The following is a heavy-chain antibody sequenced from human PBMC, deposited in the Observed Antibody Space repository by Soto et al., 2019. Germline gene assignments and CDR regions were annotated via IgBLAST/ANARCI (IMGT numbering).Heavy chain of an antibody. V-gene: IGHV3-9*01. J-gene: IGHJ4*02. Sequence: EVQLVESGGGLVQPGRSLRLSCAASGFTFDDYAMDWVRQGPGKGLEWVSGISWNSGSLAYADSVKGRFTISRDNAKNALYLQMDRLRVEDTAFYYCVRVWGCRRCDYWGQGTLFTVSS. CDR3: VRVWGCRRCDY. D-gene: IGHD1-26*01. CDR2: ISWNSGSL. CDR1: GFTFDDYA.